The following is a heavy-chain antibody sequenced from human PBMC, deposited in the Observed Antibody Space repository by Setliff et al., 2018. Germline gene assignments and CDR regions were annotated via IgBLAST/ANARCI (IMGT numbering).Heavy chain of an antibody. CDR1: GYTFTGYY. CDR3: ARGLAYCGGDCFLRTGFDY. Sequence: ASVKVSCKASGYTFTGYYMHWVRQAPGQGLEWMGWINPNSGGTNYAQKFQGWVTMTRDTSISTAYMELSRLRSEDTAVYYCARGLAYCGGDCFLRTGFDYWGQGTLVTVSS. V-gene: IGHV1-2*04. J-gene: IGHJ4*02. CDR2: INPNSGGT. D-gene: IGHD2-21*02.